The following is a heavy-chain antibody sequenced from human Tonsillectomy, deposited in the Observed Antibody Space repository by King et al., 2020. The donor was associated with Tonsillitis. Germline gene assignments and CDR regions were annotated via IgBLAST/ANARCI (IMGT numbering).Heavy chain of an antibody. CDR3: ARHGYHFDSSGYYHYYGMDV. J-gene: IGHJ6*02. CDR2: INHSGST. D-gene: IGHD3-22*01. V-gene: IGHV4-34*01. CDR1: GRSFSDYY. Sequence: QVQLQQWGAGLLKPSETLSLTCAVSGRSFSDYYWSWIRQPPGKGLEWIGEINHSGSTNYNPSLKSRVTVSVDTSKNQFSLKLSSVTAADTAVYYCARHGYHFDSSGYYHYYGMDVWGQGTTVTVSS.